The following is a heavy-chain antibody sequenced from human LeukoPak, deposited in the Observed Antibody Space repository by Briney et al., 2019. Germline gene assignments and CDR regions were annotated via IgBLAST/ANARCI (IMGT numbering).Heavy chain of an antibody. D-gene: IGHD3-22*01. V-gene: IGHV4-34*01. CDR1: GGSFSGYY. CDR2: INHSGST. Sequence: SETLSLTCAVYGGSFSGYYWSWIRQPPGKGREWIGEINHSGSTNYNPSLKSRVTISVDTSKNQFSLKLSSVTAADTAVYYCARLPYYYDSSGYYYFSFDYWGQGTLVTVSS. J-gene: IGHJ4*02. CDR3: ARLPYYYDSSGYYYFSFDY.